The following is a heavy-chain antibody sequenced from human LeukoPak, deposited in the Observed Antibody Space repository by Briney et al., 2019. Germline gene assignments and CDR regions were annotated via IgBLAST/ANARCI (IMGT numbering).Heavy chain of an antibody. CDR3: ARHWAVGGRELDY. CDR1: GGSMSSSSYY. CDR2: MFTSGST. J-gene: IGHJ4*02. Sequence: SETLSLTCTVSGGSMSSSSYYWGWIRQPPGKGLEWIGSMFTSGSTYDNPSLKSRVTISLDTSRNQFSLKLTSVTAADTAVYYCARHWAVGGRELDYWGQGILVTVSS. V-gene: IGHV4-39*01. D-gene: IGHD2-15*01.